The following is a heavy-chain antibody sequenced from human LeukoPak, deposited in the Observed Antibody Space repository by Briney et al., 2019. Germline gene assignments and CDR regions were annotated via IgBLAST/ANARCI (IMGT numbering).Heavy chain of an antibody. J-gene: IGHJ4*02. D-gene: IGHD2-15*01. CDR2: INAGNGNT. Sequence: ASVKVSCKASGYTFTSYAMHWVRQAPGQRLEWMGWINAGNGNTKYSQKFQGRVTITRDTSASTAYMELSSLRSEDTAVYYCARDSSYIGTDYFDYWGQGTLVTVSS. V-gene: IGHV1-3*01. CDR1: GYTFTSYA. CDR3: ARDSSYIGTDYFDY.